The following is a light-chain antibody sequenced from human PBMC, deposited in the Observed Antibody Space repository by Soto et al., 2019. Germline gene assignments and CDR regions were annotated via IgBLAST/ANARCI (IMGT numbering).Light chain of an antibody. J-gene: IGLJ1*01. Sequence: QSALTQPASVSGSPGQSITIYCTGTSSDVGSYNYVSWYQQHPVKAPKLMIYEVSDRPSGISSRFSGSKSGNTASLTISGLQTEDEADYYCSSYTSSSTLFGTGTKVTVL. CDR2: EVS. V-gene: IGLV2-14*01. CDR1: SSDVGSYNY. CDR3: SSYTSSSTL.